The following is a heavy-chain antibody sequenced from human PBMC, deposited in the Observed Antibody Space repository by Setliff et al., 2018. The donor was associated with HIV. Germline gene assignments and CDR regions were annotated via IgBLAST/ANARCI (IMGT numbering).Heavy chain of an antibody. V-gene: IGHV3-48*01. J-gene: IGHJ4*02. D-gene: IGHD6-19*01. Sequence: GGSLRLSCAASGFSFGTYSMNWVRQAPGKGLEWVSYISGGSDLKDYADSVKGRFTISRDNATNSLSLQMNSLRAEDTAVYYCAKRAVAGHFDYWGQGTLVTVSS. CDR2: ISGGSDLK. CDR3: AKRAVAGHFDY. CDR1: GFSFGTYS.